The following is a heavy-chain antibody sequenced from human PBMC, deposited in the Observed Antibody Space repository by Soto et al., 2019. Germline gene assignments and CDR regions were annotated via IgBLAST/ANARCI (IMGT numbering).Heavy chain of an antibody. CDR3: ARGYSSGVWFDP. Sequence: PSETLSLTCAVYGGSFSGYYWSWIRQPPGKGLEWIGEINHSGSTNYNPSLKSRVTISVDTSKNQFSLKLSSVTAADTAVYYCARGYSSGVWFDPWGQGTLVTVSS. V-gene: IGHV4-34*01. J-gene: IGHJ5*02. CDR2: INHSGST. CDR1: GGSFSGYY. D-gene: IGHD6-19*01.